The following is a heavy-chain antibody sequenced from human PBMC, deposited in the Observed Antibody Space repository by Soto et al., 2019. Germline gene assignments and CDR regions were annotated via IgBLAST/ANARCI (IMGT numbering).Heavy chain of an antibody. Sequence: QTGGSLRLSCVASGVTFSSYAMTWVRQAPGKGLEWVSAISGGDGSPSYADSVKGRFTISRNNSKNTLYLHMNSLRADDTAAYYCAKWHTYNYDSLAFSGFDCWGQGTQVTVSS. J-gene: IGHJ4*02. CDR3: AKWHTYNYDSLAFSGFDC. CDR2: ISGGDGSP. CDR1: GVTFSSYA. V-gene: IGHV3-23*01. D-gene: IGHD3-16*01.